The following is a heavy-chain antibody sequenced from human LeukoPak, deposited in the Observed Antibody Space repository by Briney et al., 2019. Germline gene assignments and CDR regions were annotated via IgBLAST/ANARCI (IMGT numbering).Heavy chain of an antibody. J-gene: IGHJ6*02. CDR1: GCTFTRYG. CDR2: ISAYNGNT. V-gene: IGHV1-18*01. CDR3: ARTEVYCSGGSCSYYYYGMDV. D-gene: IGHD2-15*01. Sequence: ASVKGSWRASGCTFTRYGMSWVREAPGQGLKWMGWISAYNGNTNYAQKLQGRVTMTTDTSTSTAYMELRSLRSDDTAVYYCARTEVYCSGGSCSYYYYGMDVWGPGSTATVPS.